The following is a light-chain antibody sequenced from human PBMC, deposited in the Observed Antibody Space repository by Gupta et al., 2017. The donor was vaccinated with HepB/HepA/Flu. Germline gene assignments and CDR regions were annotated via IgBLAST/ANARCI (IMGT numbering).Light chain of an antibody. CDR3: STWDDGLNGVV. CDR1: SSNIGSNT. V-gene: IGLV1-44*01. J-gene: IGLJ2*01. CDR2: SYN. Sequence: QSVLIQPPSASGTPGQRVTISCSESSSNIGSNTVNWYQQVPGTAPRLLIYSYNQRPSGVPDRFSASKSGTSAALAISGLQSEDEAEYYCSTWDDGLNGVVFGGGTKLTVL.